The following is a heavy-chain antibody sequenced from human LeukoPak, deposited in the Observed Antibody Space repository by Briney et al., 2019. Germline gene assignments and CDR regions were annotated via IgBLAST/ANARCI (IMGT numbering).Heavy chain of an antibody. V-gene: IGHV3-30*04. CDR2: ISYDGSNK. CDR3: ARASVSGYDHFDY. CDR1: GFTFSSYA. D-gene: IGHD5-12*01. Sequence: PGRSLRLSCAASGFTFSSYAMHWVRKAPGKGLEWVAVISYDGSNKYYADSVKGRFTISRDNSKNTLYLQMNSLRAEDTAVYYCARASVSGYDHFDYWGQGTLVTVSS. J-gene: IGHJ4*02.